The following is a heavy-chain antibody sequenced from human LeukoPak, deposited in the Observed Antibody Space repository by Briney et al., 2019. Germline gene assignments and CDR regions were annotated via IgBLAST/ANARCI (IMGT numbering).Heavy chain of an antibody. V-gene: IGHV3-23*01. Sequence: PGGSLRLSCAASGFTFSSYAMSWVREAPGKGLEWVSAISGSGGSTYYADSVKGRFTISRGNAKNTLYLQMNSLRVEDTAVYYCARGRGWYFDLWGRGTLVTVSS. CDR1: GFTFSSYA. CDR3: ARGRGWYFDL. J-gene: IGHJ2*01. D-gene: IGHD3-10*01. CDR2: ISGSGGST.